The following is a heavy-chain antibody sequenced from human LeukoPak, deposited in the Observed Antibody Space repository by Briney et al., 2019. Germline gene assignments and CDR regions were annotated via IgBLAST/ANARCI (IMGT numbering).Heavy chain of an antibody. CDR1: GASIISDTYY. V-gene: IGHV4-39*07. CDR2: IYYSGST. Sequence: SETLSLTRTVSGASIISDTYYWGWIRQPPGKGLEWIGSIYYSGSTYYSPSLKGRVTMSVDTSTNQFSLKLISVTAADTALYYCARNFYASSGYYLDDFYFDFWGQGTLVTVSS. J-gene: IGHJ4*02. CDR3: ARNFYASSGYYLDDFYFDF. D-gene: IGHD3-22*01.